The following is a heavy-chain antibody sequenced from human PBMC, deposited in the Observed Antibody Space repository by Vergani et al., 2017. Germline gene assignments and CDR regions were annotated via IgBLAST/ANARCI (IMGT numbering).Heavy chain of an antibody. CDR2: TYYRSKWYN. Sequence: QVQLQQSGPGLVKPSQTLSLTCAISGDSVSSNSAAWNWIRQSPSRGLEWLGRTYYRSKWYNDYAVSVKSRITINPDTSKNQFSLQLNSVTPEDTAVYYSARDEGSGWFSGATGWFDPWGQGTLVTVSS. CDR3: ARDEGSGWFSGATGWFDP. D-gene: IGHD6-19*01. CDR1: GDSVSSNSAA. J-gene: IGHJ5*02. V-gene: IGHV6-1*01.